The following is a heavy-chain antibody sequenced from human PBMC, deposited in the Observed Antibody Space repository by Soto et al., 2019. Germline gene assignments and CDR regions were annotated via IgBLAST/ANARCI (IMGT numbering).Heavy chain of an antibody. D-gene: IGHD6-19*01. Sequence: GGSLRLSCAASGFTCSSYSMNWVRQAPGKGLEWVSYISSSSSTIYYADSVKGRFTISRDNAKNSLYLQMNSLRDEDTAVYYCARDLRYVSVAGTFDFDYWGQGTLVTVSS. CDR1: GFTCSSYS. J-gene: IGHJ4*02. V-gene: IGHV3-48*02. CDR3: ARDLRYVSVAGTFDFDY. CDR2: ISSSSSTI.